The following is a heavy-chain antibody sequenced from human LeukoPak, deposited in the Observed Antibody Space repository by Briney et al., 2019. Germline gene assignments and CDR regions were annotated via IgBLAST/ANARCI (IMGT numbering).Heavy chain of an antibody. Sequence: KPSETLSLTCTVSGGSISSYYWSWIRQPAGKGLEWIGYIYYSGSTNYNPSLKSRVTISVDTSKNQFSLKLNSVTAADTAVYYCARVSGYDWESFYDYWGQGTLVTVSS. CDR3: ARVSGYDWESFYDY. D-gene: IGHD5-12*01. CDR1: GGSISSYY. CDR2: IYYSGST. J-gene: IGHJ4*02. V-gene: IGHV4-59*01.